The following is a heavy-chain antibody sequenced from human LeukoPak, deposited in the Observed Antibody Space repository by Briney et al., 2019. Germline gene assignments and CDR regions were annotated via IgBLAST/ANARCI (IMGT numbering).Heavy chain of an antibody. CDR3: ARGIGAITMVRGVIIRSNWFDP. J-gene: IGHJ5*02. V-gene: IGHV3-33*01. CDR1: GFTFSSYG. CDR2: IWYDGSNK. D-gene: IGHD3-10*01. Sequence: PGGALRISCAASGFTFSSYGMHWGRQAPGKGLGWGGVIWYDGSNKYYADSVKGRFTISRDNSKNTLYLQMNSLRAEDTAVYYCARGIGAITMVRGVIIRSNWFDPWGQGTLVTVSS.